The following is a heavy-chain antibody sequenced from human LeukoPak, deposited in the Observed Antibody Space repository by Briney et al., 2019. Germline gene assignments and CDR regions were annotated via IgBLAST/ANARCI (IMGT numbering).Heavy chain of an antibody. D-gene: IGHD3-22*01. V-gene: IGHV4-4*07. Sequence: SETLSLTCTVSGGSISSYYWSWIRQPAGKGLEWMGRIYTSGSTNYNPSLKSRVTMSVDTSKNQFSLKLSSVTAADTAVYYCARAGYYYDSSGYPVGFDPCGQGTLVTVSS. CDR1: GGSISSYY. J-gene: IGHJ5*02. CDR2: IYTSGST. CDR3: ARAGYYYDSSGYPVGFDP.